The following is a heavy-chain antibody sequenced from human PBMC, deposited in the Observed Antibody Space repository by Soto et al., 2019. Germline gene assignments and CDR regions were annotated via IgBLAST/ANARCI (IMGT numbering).Heavy chain of an antibody. CDR1: GFTFSSYA. Sequence: GGSLRLSCAASGFTFSSYAMSWVRQAPGKGLEWVSAISGSGGSTYYADSVKGRFTISRDNSKNTLYLQMNSLRAEDTAVYYCAKGGRWFGELSVNWFDPWGQGTLVTVSS. J-gene: IGHJ5*02. CDR3: AKGGRWFGELSVNWFDP. D-gene: IGHD3-10*01. V-gene: IGHV3-23*01. CDR2: ISGSGGST.